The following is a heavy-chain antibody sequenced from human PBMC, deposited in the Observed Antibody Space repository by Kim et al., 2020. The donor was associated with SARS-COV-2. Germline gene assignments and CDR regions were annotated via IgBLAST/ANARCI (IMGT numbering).Heavy chain of an antibody. CDR2: ISGSGGST. Sequence: GGSLRLSCAASGFTFSSYAMSWVRLAPGKGLEWVSAISGSGGSTYYADSVKGRFTISRDNSKNTLYLQMNSLRAEDTAVYYCAKSNWLLPSIFDYWGQGTLVTVSS. J-gene: IGHJ4*02. V-gene: IGHV3-23*01. CDR1: GFTFSSYA. D-gene: IGHD3-9*01. CDR3: AKSNWLLPSIFDY.